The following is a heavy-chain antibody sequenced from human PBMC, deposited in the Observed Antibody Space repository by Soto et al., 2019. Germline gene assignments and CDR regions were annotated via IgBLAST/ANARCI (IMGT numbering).Heavy chain of an antibody. Sequence: GGSLRLSCAASGFSFSNYAMSWVRQAPGKGLEWVSGISGSTYYADSVKGRFTISRDNSKDTLYLQMNSLRAEDTAVYYCAIGGVRYFDYWGQGTLVTVSS. CDR3: AIGGVRYFDY. V-gene: IGHV3-23*01. CDR2: ISGST. D-gene: IGHD3-16*01. CDR1: GFSFSNYA. J-gene: IGHJ4*02.